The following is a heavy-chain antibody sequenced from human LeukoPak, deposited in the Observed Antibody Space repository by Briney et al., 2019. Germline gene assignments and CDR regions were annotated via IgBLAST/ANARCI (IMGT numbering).Heavy chain of an antibody. Sequence: SQTLSLTCAVSGGSISSGGYSWSWIRQPPGKGLEWIGYIYHSGSTYYNPSLKSRVTISVDTSKNQFSLKLSSVTAADTAVYYCARETSSWAFDIWGQGTMVTVSS. CDR3: ARETSSWAFDI. J-gene: IGHJ3*02. CDR1: GGSISSGGYS. CDR2: IYHSGST. D-gene: IGHD6-6*01. V-gene: IGHV4-30-2*01.